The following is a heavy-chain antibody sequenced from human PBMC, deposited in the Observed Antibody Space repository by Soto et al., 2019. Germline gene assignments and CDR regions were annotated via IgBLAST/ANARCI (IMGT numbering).Heavy chain of an antibody. CDR2: ISGSGGST. CDR3: ARDDYGDYGWFDP. D-gene: IGHD4-17*01. V-gene: IGHV3-23*01. J-gene: IGHJ5*02. Sequence: GGSLRLSCAASGFSFGTYVMNWVRQAPGKGLEWVSAISGSGGSTYYADSVKGRFTISRDNSKNTLYLQMNSLRAEDTAVYYCARDDYGDYGWFDPWGQGTLVTVSS. CDR1: GFSFGTYV.